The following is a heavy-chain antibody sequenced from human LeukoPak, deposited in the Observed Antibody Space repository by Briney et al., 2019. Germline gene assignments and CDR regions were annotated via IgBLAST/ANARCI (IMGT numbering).Heavy chain of an antibody. J-gene: IGHJ4*02. CDR1: GFTFSSYW. Sequence: QPGGSLRLSCGASGFTFSSYWMHWVRQVPGKGLVWVSRINSDGSNTSYADSVKGRFTISRDNSKNTLYLQMNSLRAEDTAVYYCAKVPYDYVWGSYRYLDYWGQGTLVTVSS. D-gene: IGHD3-16*02. CDR3: AKVPYDYVWGSYRYLDY. CDR2: INSDGSNT. V-gene: IGHV3-74*01.